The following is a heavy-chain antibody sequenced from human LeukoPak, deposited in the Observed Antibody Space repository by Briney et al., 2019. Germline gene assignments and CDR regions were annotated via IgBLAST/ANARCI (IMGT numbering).Heavy chain of an antibody. J-gene: IGHJ4*02. CDR1: GFTFSSYA. CDR2: ISGSGGST. D-gene: IGHD3-22*01. Sequence: TGGSLRLSCAASGFTFSSYAMSWVRQAPGKGLEWVSAISGSGGSTYYADSVKGRFTISRDNSKNTLYPQMNSLRAEDTAVYYCATDHFYDSSGYDYWGQGTLVTVSS. CDR3: ATDHFYDSSGYDY. V-gene: IGHV3-23*01.